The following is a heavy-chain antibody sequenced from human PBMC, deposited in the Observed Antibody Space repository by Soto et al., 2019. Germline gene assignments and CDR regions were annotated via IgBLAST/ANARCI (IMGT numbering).Heavy chain of an antibody. V-gene: IGHV3-30*03. CDR1: GFSFSSYG. D-gene: IGHD6-19*01. CDR3: VAGQYFFDY. J-gene: IGHJ4*02. Sequence: QVQLVESEGGVVQPGRSLRLSCAASGFSFSSYGMHWVRQAPGKGLEWVAVISYDGSNKYYADSVKDRFTISRDNSKKTLYLQMNSLRAGDTAVYYCVAGQYFFDYCGQGTLVTVSS. CDR2: ISYDGSNK.